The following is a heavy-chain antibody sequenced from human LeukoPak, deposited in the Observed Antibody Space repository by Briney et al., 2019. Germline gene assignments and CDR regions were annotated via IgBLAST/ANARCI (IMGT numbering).Heavy chain of an antibody. J-gene: IGHJ5*02. CDR2: INIGGTNT. CDR3: ATDGAGFDT. CDR1: GFTFNDYY. V-gene: IGHV3-11*01. Sequence: GGSLRLSCAASGFTFNDYYMSWIRQAPGRGLEWLSYINIGGTNTHKADSVKGRFTISRDNAKKPLYLEKNNLRAEDTAVYYCATDGAGFDTWGQGVLVTVSS.